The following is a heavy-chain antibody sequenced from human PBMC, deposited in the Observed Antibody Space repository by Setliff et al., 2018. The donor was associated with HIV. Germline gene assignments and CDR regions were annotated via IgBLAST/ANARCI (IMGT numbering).Heavy chain of an antibody. Sequence: TSETLSLTCTVSGGSISSYYWSWIRQPPGKGLEWVGSIYHDGSTYYNPSLRSRVTISVDTSKKQVSLKLTSVTAADTAVYYCARLQSFGWFFDYWGQGIPVTVSS. J-gene: IGHJ4*02. V-gene: IGHV4-59*08. D-gene: IGHD2-15*01. CDR1: GGSISSYY. CDR3: ARLQSFGWFFDY. CDR2: IYHDGST.